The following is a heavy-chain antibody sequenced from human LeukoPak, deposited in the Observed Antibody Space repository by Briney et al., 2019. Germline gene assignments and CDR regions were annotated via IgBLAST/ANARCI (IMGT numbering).Heavy chain of an antibody. V-gene: IGHV4-39*01. Sequence: PSETLSLTCTASGGSISSTYDHWDWIRQSPGKGLEWLGSIRYSGTTYYNPSLKGRVTMFVDTSNNQFSLRLRSVTAADTAVYYCARRLHYFDYWGQGSLVTVSS. D-gene: IGHD2-21*02. CDR1: GGSISSTYDH. CDR3: ARRLHYFDY. J-gene: IGHJ4*02. CDR2: IRYSGTT.